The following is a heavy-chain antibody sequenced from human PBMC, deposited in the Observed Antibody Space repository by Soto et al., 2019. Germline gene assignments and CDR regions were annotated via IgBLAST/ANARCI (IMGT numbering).Heavy chain of an antibody. D-gene: IGHD5-18*01. CDR2: IVPSVDTT. CDR3: ARCPQPPDTADPYSVDV. Sequence: QVQLVQSGTEVKKPGASVKVSCKASGGTFSRSGFHWVRQAPGQGLEWMGMIVPSVDTTNYAQKFQARVTISADQFTSTVYMELRSLRSEDTAVYYCARCPQPPDTADPYSVDVWGQGTRVIVSS. J-gene: IGHJ6*02. V-gene: IGHV1-69*18. CDR1: GGTFSRSG.